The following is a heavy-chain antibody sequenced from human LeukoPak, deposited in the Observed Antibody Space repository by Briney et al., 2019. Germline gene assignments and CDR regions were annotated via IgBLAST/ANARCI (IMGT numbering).Heavy chain of an antibody. J-gene: IGHJ4*02. V-gene: IGHV3-7*01. Sequence: GGSLRLSCAASGFTSSSYWMSWVRQAPGKGLEWVANIKQDGSEKYYADSVKGRFTVSRDNSKNTLNLQMNSLRAEDTAVYYCAKDMDHDYDDYGFDYWGQGTLVTVSS. CDR1: GFTSSSYW. CDR2: IKQDGSEK. D-gene: IGHD4-17*01. CDR3: AKDMDHDYDDYGFDY.